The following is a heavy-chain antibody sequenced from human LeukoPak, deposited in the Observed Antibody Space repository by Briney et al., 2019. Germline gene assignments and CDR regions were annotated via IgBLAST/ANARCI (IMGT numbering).Heavy chain of an antibody. D-gene: IGHD4-23*01. V-gene: IGHV3-7*01. J-gene: IGHJ4*02. CDR1: GFTFSSYW. CDR3: AREGSGREDGKPFKY. CDR2: IKQDGSEK. Sequence: PGGSLRLSCAASGFTFSSYWMSWVRQAPGKGLEWVANIKQDGSEKYYVDSVKGRFTISRDNAKNSLYLQMNSLRAEDTAVYYCAREGSGREDGKPFKYWGQGTLVTVSS.